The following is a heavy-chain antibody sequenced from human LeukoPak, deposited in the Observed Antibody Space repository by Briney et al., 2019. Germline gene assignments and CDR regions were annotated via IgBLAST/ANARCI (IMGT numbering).Heavy chain of an antibody. D-gene: IGHD3-9*01. J-gene: IGHJ4*02. V-gene: IGHV4-4*02. CDR1: GGSITTTNY. CDR3: ARGLYYDILTASYATYFDY. Sequence: SGTLSLTCGVSGGSITTTNYWSWVRQPPGQGLEWIGEISLSGHTNYNPSLRSRVTISVDTSKDQFSLRLSSVTAADTAVYYCARGLYYDILTASYATYFDYWGQGTLVTVSS. CDR2: ISLSGHT.